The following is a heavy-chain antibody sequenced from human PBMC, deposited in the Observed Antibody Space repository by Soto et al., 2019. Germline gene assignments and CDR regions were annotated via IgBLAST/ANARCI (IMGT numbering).Heavy chain of an antibody. J-gene: IGHJ4*02. CDR1: GFTFSSYA. V-gene: IGHV3-23*01. CDR2: ISGSGGST. CDR3: AKNPQWLGYFDY. D-gene: IGHD6-19*01. Sequence: GSLRLSCAASGFTFSSYAMSWVRQAPGKGLEWVSAISGSGGSTYYADSGKGRFTISRDNSKNTLYLQMNSLRAEDTAVYYCAKNPQWLGYFDYWGQGTLVTVSS.